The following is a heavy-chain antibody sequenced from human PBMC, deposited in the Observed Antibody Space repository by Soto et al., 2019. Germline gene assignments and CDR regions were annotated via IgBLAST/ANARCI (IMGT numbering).Heavy chain of an antibody. CDR1: GFTFSTYA. V-gene: IGHV3-23*01. Sequence: EVQLLQSGGGLVQPGGSLRLSCTASGFTFSTYAMAWVRQAPGKGLEWISTVSGSGDHTYYADSVKGRSTISRDASKNTLYLQMDRLRVEDTAVYYCAKSGFADLAHWGQGALVTVSS. CDR2: VSGSGDHT. CDR3: AKSGFADLAH. J-gene: IGHJ1*01. D-gene: IGHD5-12*01.